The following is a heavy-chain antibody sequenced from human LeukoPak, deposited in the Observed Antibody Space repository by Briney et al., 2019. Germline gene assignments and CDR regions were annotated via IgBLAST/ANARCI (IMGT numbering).Heavy chain of an antibody. CDR2: INAGNGNT. J-gene: IGHJ4*02. Sequence: ASVKVSCKASGYTFTSYAMHWVRQAPGQRLEWMGWINAGNGNTKYSQKFQGRVTITRDTSASTAYMELSSLRSEDTAVYYCARDGPALYDFWSGYDTNYFDYWGQGTLVTVSS. V-gene: IGHV1-3*01. D-gene: IGHD3-3*01. CDR1: GYTFTSYA. CDR3: ARDGPALYDFWSGYDTNYFDY.